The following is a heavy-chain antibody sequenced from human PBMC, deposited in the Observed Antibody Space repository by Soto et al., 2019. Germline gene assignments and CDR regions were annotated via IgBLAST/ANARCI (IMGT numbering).Heavy chain of an antibody. V-gene: IGHV3-53*02. Sequence: EVQLVETGGGLIQPGGSLRLSCAASGFTVSSNYMSWVRQAPGKGLEWVSVIYSGGSTYYADSVKGRFTISRDNSKNTLYLQMNSLRAEDTAVYYCASDSARKPVRGYSGYPPGDYWGQGTLVTVSS. CDR3: ASDSARKPVRGYSGYPPGDY. D-gene: IGHD5-12*01. J-gene: IGHJ4*02. CDR1: GFTVSSNY. CDR2: IYSGGST.